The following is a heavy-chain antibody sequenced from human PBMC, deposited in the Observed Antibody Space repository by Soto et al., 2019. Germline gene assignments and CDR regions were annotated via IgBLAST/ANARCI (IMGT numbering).Heavy chain of an antibody. CDR2: IWYDGSNK. Sequence: PGGSLRLSCAASGFTFSSYGMHWVRQSPGKGLEWVAVIWYDGSNKYYADSVKGRFTISRDNSKNTLYLQMNSLRAEDTAVYYCARHQLEWRGYGMDVWGQGTTVTVSS. J-gene: IGHJ6*02. CDR3: ARHQLEWRGYGMDV. D-gene: IGHD3-3*01. CDR1: GFTFSSYG. V-gene: IGHV3-33*01.